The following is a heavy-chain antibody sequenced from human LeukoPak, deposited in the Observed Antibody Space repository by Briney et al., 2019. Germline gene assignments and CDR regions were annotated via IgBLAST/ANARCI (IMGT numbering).Heavy chain of an antibody. D-gene: IGHD3-22*01. CDR1: GGSISSYY. CDR2: IYYSGST. J-gene: IGHJ3*02. V-gene: IGHV4-59*01. CDR3: ARVGGGFYDCSGYLPGAFDI. Sequence: SETLSLTCTVSGGSISSYYWSWIRQPPGKGLEWIGYIYYSGSTNYNPSLKSRVTISVDTSKNQFSLKLSSVTAADTAVYYCARVGGGFYDCSGYLPGAFDIWGQGTMVSVSS.